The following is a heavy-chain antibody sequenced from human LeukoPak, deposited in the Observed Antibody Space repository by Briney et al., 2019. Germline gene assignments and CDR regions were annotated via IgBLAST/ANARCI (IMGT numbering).Heavy chain of an antibody. CDR2: IHYDGSDK. CDR1: GFPFRNYG. J-gene: IGHJ4*02. V-gene: IGHV3-30*02. Sequence: GGSLRLSCAASGFPFRNYGIHWVRQAPGKGLEWVAFIHYDGSDKYYADSVKGRFTISRDNSVDTLYLQMNSLRTEDTAVYFCAKDLYPSATMPFDNCGQGALVTVSS. CDR3: AKDLYPSATMPFDN. D-gene: IGHD2-2*01.